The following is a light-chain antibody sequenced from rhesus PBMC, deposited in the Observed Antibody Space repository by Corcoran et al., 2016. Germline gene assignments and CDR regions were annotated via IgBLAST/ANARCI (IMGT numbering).Light chain of an antibody. V-gene: IGKV1S9*01. Sequence: DIQMTQSPSSLSASVGDRVTITCQASQSLSNYLNWYQQKPGKIPKLLIYRESSLQIGIPSRFSGSGYWTDFTLTISSLQPEDFATYYCQQGYSYPWTFGQGTKVEIK. CDR1: QSLSNY. CDR3: QQGYSYPWT. CDR2: RES. J-gene: IGKJ1*01.